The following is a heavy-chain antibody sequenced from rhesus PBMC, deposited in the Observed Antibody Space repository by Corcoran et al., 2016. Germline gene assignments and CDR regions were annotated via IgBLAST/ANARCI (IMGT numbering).Heavy chain of an antibody. Sequence: QVQLQESGPGLVKPPETLSLTCAFSGCSISSSNWWSWIRQPPGKGLEWLGYISGRSGTTFYSPSLKSRVTISTDTSRNQFSLKLTSVTAADTAVYYCARHDGTNWSDFDSWGQGVLVTVSS. V-gene: IGHV4-65*01. CDR2: ISGRSGTT. CDR1: GCSISSSNW. J-gene: IGHJ4*01. D-gene: IGHD1-26*01. CDR3: ARHDGTNWSDFDS.